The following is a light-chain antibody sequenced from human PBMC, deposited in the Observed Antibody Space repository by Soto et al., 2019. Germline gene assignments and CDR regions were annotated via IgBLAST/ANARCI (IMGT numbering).Light chain of an antibody. CDR2: AAS. Sequence: DIQMTQSPSSLSAAVGDRVTITCRASQSISSYLNWYQQKPGKAPKLLIYAASSLQSGVPSRFSGSGSGTEFTLTISSLQPEDFATYYCQQSYSPDTCGQGTKLEIK. CDR3: QQSYSPDT. CDR1: QSISSY. V-gene: IGKV1-39*01. J-gene: IGKJ2*01.